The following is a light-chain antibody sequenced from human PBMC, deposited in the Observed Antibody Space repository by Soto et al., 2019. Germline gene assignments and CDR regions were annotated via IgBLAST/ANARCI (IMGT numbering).Light chain of an antibody. J-gene: IGLJ1*01. V-gene: IGLV2-18*01. CDR3: SLYTSENTYV. Sequence: LTQPPSVSGSPGQSVTISCTGTSTDFVSYNRVSWYQQPPGTAPKLIIYEASNRPSGVPDRFPGSKSGNTASLTISGLQAADEADYYCSLYTSENTYVFGTGTKVTV. CDR2: EAS. CDR1: STDFVSYNR.